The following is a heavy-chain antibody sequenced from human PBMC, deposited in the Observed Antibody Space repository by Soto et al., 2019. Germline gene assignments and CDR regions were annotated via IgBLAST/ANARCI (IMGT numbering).Heavy chain of an antibody. CDR2: IIPIFGTA. CDR1: GGTFSSYA. J-gene: IGHJ6*02. V-gene: IGHV1-69*13. D-gene: IGHD3-3*01. CDR3: ARSSVPRFLEWLLYSGYFHGMDV. Sequence: GASVKVSCKASGGTFSSYAISWVRQAPGQGLEWMGGIIPIFGTANYAQKFQGRVTITADESTSTAYMELSSLRSEDTAVYYCARSSVPRFLEWLLYSGYFHGMDVWGQGTTVTVS.